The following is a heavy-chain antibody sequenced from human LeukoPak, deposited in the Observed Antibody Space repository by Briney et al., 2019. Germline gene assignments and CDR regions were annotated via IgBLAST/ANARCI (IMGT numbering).Heavy chain of an antibody. CDR1: GGSISSGGYY. D-gene: IGHD2-2*01. V-gene: IGHV4-61*08. CDR2: IYYSGST. Sequence: SETLSLTCTVSGGSISSGGYYWSWIRQPPGKGLEWIGYIYYSGSTNYNPSLKSRVAISVDTSKNQFSLKLNSVTAADTAVYYCARGYCSSTICFQYFHHWGQGTLVTVSS. J-gene: IGHJ1*01. CDR3: ARGYCSSTICFQYFHH.